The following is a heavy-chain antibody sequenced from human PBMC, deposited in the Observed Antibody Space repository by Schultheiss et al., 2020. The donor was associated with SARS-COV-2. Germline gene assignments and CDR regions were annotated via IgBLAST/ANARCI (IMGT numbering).Heavy chain of an antibody. Sequence: ASVKVSCKASGYTFTGYYMHWVRQAPGQGLEWMGWINPNSGGTNYAQKFQGRVTITADESTSTAYMELSSLRSEDTAVYYCARDANYYDSSGYYRGEQGFDYWGQGTLVTVSS. CDR1: GYTFTGYY. D-gene: IGHD3-22*01. CDR3: ARDANYYDSSGYYRGEQGFDY. J-gene: IGHJ4*02. CDR2: INPNSGGT. V-gene: IGHV1-2*02.